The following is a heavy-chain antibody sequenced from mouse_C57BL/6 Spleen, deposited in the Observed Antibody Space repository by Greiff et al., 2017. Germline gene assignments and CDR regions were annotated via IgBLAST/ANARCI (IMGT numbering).Heavy chain of an antibody. D-gene: IGHD1-1*01. CDR2: IDPEDGET. Sequence: VQLQQSGAELVKPGASVKLSCTASGFNIKDYYMHWVKQRTEQGLEWIGRIDPEDGETKYAPKFQGKATITEDTSSNTAYLQLSSLTSEDTAFYYCAVYYYGSSPYWYAMDYWGQGTSVTFSS. V-gene: IGHV14-2*01. CDR1: GFNIKDYY. J-gene: IGHJ4*01. CDR3: AVYYYGSSPYWYAMDY.